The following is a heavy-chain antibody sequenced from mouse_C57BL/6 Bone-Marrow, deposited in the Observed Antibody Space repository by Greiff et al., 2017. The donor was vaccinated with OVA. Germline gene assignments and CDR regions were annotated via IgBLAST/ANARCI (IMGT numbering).Heavy chain of an antibody. CDR3: ARYDGYYGYFDY. V-gene: IGHV1-64*01. Sequence: QVQLQQSGAELVRPGASVKLSCTASGFNIKDDYMHWVKQRPEQGLEWIGMIHPNSGSTNYNEKFKSKATLTVDKSSSTAYMQLSSLTSEDSAVYYCARYDGYYGYFDYWGQGTTLTVSS. J-gene: IGHJ2*01. CDR1: GFNIKDDY. D-gene: IGHD2-3*01. CDR2: IHPNSGST.